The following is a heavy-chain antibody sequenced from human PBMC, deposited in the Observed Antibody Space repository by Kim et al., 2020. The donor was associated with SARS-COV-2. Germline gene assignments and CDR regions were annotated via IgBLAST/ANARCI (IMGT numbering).Heavy chain of an antibody. CDR3: ARTFDTYYFDL. V-gene: IGHV3-33*01. J-gene: IGHJ4*02. D-gene: IGHD5-18*01. CDR2: K. Sequence: KYSADSVKGRFTISRDNSKNTLYLQMNSLRADDTAVYYCARTFDTYYFDLWGQGTLVTVSS.